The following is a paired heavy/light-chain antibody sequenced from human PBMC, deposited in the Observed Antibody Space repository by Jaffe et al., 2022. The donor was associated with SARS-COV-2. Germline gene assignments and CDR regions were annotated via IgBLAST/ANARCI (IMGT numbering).Light chain of an antibody. V-gene: IGKV3-20*01. CDR1: QSVGSKY. Sequence: EIVLTQSPGTLSLSPGERATLSCRASQSVGSKYLVWYQQKPGQAPRLLIYGTSSRATGIPDRFSGSGSGTDFTLTISRLEPEDFAVYYCHQFDNSPRTFGQGTKVEIK. J-gene: IGKJ1*01. CDR2: GTS. CDR3: HQFDNSPRT.
Heavy chain of an antibody. CDR3: AREQLVSGDSCYAY. Sequence: QVQLVQSGAEVKKPGASVKVSCEASGYTFSNYAMHWVRQAPGQRLEWMGWINVGNGNTKYSQKLKGRVTIASDTSASTVYMALSSLRSEDTALYYCAREQLVSGDSCYAYWGQGTLVTVSS. J-gene: IGHJ4*02. V-gene: IGHV1-3*01. CDR1: GYTFSNYA. CDR2: INVGNGNT. D-gene: IGHD2-15*01.